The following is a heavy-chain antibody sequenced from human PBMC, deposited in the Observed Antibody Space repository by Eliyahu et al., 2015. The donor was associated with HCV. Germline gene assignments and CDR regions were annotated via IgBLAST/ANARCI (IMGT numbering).Heavy chain of an antibody. CDR1: GFTFXSYG. D-gene: IGHD4-17*01. V-gene: IGHV3-30*18. CDR2: ISYDGSNK. Sequence: QVQLVESGGGVVQPGRSLRLXCAASGFTFXSYGMHWVRQAPGKGLEWVAVISYDGSNKYYADSVKGRFTISRDNSKNTLYLQMNSLRAEDTAVYYCANRRPRTGDYNEGAFDIWGQGTMVTVSS. J-gene: IGHJ3*02. CDR3: ANRRPRTGDYNEGAFDI.